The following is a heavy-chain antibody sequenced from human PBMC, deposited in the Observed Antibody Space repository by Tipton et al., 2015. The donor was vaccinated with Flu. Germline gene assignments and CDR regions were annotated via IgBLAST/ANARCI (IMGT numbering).Heavy chain of an antibody. Sequence: QLVQSGGGVVQPGRSLRLSCAASGFTFSSYAMHWVRQAPGKGLEWVAVISYDGSNKYYADSVKGRFTISRDNSKNTLYLQMNSLRAEDTAVYYCARVREGSSGWFNGMDVWGQGTTVTVSS. CDR3: ARVREGSSGWFNGMDV. J-gene: IGHJ6*02. V-gene: IGHV3-30*04. CDR1: GFTFSSYA. CDR2: ISYDGSNK. D-gene: IGHD6-19*01.